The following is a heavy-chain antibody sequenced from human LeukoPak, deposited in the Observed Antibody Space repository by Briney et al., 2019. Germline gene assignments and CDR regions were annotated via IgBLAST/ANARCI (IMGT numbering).Heavy chain of an antibody. V-gene: IGHV1-8*01. CDR1: GYAFTSYD. J-gene: IGHJ5*02. CDR3: ARVPAKRYCSSTSCYSGWFHP. Sequence: GASVTVSCKASGYAFTSYDINWVRQATGQGLEWMGWMNPNSGNTGYAQKFQGRVTMTRNTSISTAYMELSSLRSEDTAVYYGARVPAKRYCSSTSCYSGWFHPGGQGTLVTVSS. CDR2: MNPNSGNT. D-gene: IGHD2-2*01.